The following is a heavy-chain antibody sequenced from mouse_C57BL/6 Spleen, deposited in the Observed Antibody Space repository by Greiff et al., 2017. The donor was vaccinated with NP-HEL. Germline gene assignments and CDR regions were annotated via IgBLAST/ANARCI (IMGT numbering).Heavy chain of an antibody. D-gene: IGHD1-1*01. Sequence: VQLQQPGTELVKPGASVKLSCKASGYTFTSYWMHWVKQRPGQGLEWIGNINPSNGGTNYNEKFKSKATLTVDKSSSTAYMQLSSLTSEDSAVYYCARVTTVVATSYWYFDVWGTGTTVTVSS. CDR1: GYTFTSYW. CDR2: INPSNGGT. CDR3: ARVTTVVATSYWYFDV. J-gene: IGHJ1*03. V-gene: IGHV1-53*01.